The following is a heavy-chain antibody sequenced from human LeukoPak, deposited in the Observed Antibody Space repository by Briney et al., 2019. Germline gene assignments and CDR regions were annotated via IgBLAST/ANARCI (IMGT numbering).Heavy chain of an antibody. CDR2: FVPEDGET. Sequence: ASVKVSCKVSGYTLTEFSMHWVRQAPGKGLEWGGGFVPEDGETIYAQKLQGRVTMTEDTSPSTAYMELMSLRSEDTAVDYCATESWLILKYSGSPRGAFDIWGQGTMVTVSS. V-gene: IGHV1-24*01. CDR1: GYTLTEFS. D-gene: IGHD3-10*01. CDR3: ATESWLILKYSGSPRGAFDI. J-gene: IGHJ3*02.